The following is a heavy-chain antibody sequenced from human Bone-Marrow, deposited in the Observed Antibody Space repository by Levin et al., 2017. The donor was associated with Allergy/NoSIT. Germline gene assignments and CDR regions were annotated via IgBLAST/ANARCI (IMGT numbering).Heavy chain of an antibody. V-gene: IGHV1-18*01. CDR2: ISASNGNT. D-gene: IGHD3-10*01. CDR1: GYTFISYG. Sequence: EASVKVSCKASGYTFISYGISWVRQAPGQGLEWLGWISASNGNTYYAQKFQGRVTMTTDTSTSTAYMELRSLKSDDTAVYYCTRDGSGSYYNDPNTYYGMDVWGQGTTVTVSS. CDR3: TRDGSGSYYNDPNTYYGMDV. J-gene: IGHJ6*02.